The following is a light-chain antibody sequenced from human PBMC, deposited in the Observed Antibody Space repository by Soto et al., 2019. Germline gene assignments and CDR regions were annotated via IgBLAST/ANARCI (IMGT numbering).Light chain of an antibody. V-gene: IGKV1-12*01. Sequence: DIQMTQSPSSVSGSVGDRFTITCRASQDITRWLAWYQQKPGKAPKLLIYGASSLQSGVPSRFSGSGSETDFTLTISSLQPEDSATYYCQQTNTFPLTFGGGTKVDIK. CDR1: QDITRW. J-gene: IGKJ4*01. CDR3: QQTNTFPLT. CDR2: GAS.